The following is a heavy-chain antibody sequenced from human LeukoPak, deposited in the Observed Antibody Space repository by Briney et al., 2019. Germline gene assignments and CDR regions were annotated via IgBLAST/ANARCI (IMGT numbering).Heavy chain of an antibody. CDR2: IYPGDSDT. V-gene: IGHV5-51*01. D-gene: IGHD3-22*01. J-gene: IGHJ4*02. CDR3: ARQDYYDSSGYYDY. CDR1: GNSITTYW. Sequence: GESLKISCKASGNSITTYWIGWVRQKPGKGLEWMGIIYPGDSDTRYSPSFQGQVTISADKSISTAYLQWSSLKASDTAMYYCARQDYYDSSGYYDYWGQGTLVTVSS.